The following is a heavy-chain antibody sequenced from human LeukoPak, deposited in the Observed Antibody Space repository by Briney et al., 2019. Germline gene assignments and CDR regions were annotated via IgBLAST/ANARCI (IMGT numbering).Heavy chain of an antibody. D-gene: IGHD7-27*01. CDR1: GGSISSYY. Sequence: SETLSLTCTVSGGSISSYYWSWIRQPPGKGLEWIGYIYYGGSTNYNPSLKSRVTISVDTSKNQFSLKLSSVTAADTAVYYCARVEDWGYAFDIWGQGTMVTVSS. CDR3: ARVEDWGYAFDI. J-gene: IGHJ3*02. CDR2: IYYGGST. V-gene: IGHV4-59*01.